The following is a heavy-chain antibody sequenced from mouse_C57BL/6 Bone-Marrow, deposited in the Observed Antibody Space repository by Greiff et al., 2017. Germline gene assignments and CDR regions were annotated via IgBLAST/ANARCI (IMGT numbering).Heavy chain of an antibody. V-gene: IGHV1-36*01. J-gene: IGHJ4*01. D-gene: IGHD1-1*01. CDR3: ARDYYGSSYAMDY. CDR1: GFTFTDYY. Sequence: VQLQQSGPVLVKPGPSVKISCKASGFTFTDYYLPWVEQSHGTSLEWIGLVYPYNGGTSYNQKFKGQATLTVDTSSSTAYMELNSLTSEDSAVYYGARDYYGSSYAMDYWGQGTSVTVSS. CDR2: VYPYNGGT.